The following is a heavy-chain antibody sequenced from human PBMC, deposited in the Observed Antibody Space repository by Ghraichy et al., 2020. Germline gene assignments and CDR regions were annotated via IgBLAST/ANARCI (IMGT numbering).Heavy chain of an antibody. J-gene: IGHJ6*02. D-gene: IGHD4-23*01. Sequence: GGSLRLSCAASGFTLSYYSINWVRQAPGKGLEWISYITSSGKFISYADSVRGRFTVSRDNARNALYLQMNSLRGEDTAVYYCARASAVVRFYYYAALDVWGQGTTVTVSS. CDR1: GFTLSYYS. CDR3: ARASAVVRFYYYAALDV. V-gene: IGHV3-48*01. CDR2: ITSSGKFI.